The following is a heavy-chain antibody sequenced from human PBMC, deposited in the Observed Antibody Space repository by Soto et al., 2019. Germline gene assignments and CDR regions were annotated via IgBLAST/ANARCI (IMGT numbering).Heavy chain of an antibody. D-gene: IGHD3-10*01. V-gene: IGHV3-74*01. CDR2: INSDGSST. CDR1: GFTFSSYW. Sequence: EVQLVESGGGLVQPGGSLRLSCAASGFTFSSYWMHWVRQAPGKGLVWVSRINSDGSSTSYADSVKGRFTISRDNAKNTLYLQMNSLRAEDTAVYYCARGAPWFGELQGDAFDIWGQGTMVTVSS. J-gene: IGHJ3*02. CDR3: ARGAPWFGELQGDAFDI.